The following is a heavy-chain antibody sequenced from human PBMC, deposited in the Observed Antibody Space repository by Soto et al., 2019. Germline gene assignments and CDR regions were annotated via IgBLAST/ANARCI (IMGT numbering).Heavy chain of an antibody. D-gene: IGHD3-3*01. CDR2: ILSGGST. CDR3: ATWIFGVVPSLDP. CDR1: GYTVSINY. Sequence: GGSLRLSCAASGYTVSINYMTWVRQAPGKGLEGVSVILSGGSTYYADSVKGRFTISRDNSKNTLYLQMNSLRVEDTAVYYCATWIFGVVPSLDPWGQGTLVTVSS. J-gene: IGHJ5*02. V-gene: IGHV3-66*01.